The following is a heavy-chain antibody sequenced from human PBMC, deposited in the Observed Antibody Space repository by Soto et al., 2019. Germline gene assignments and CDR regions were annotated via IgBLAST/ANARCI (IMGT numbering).Heavy chain of an antibody. CDR2: IIPIFGTA. D-gene: IGHD6-13*01. J-gene: IGHJ6*02. CDR1: GGTFSSYA. Sequence: SVKVSCKASGGTFSSYAISWVRQAPGQGLEWMGGIIPIFGTANYAQKFQGRVTITADESTSTAYMELSSLRSEDTAVYYCARVAGIAEANYYYGMDVWGQGTTVTVS. CDR3: ARVAGIAEANYYYGMDV. V-gene: IGHV1-69*13.